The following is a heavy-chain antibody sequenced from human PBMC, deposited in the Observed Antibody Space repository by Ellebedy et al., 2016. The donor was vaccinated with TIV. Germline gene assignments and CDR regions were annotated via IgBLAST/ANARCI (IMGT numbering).Heavy chain of an antibody. J-gene: IGHJ4*02. CDR3: ATYCTSTSCSHDY. Sequence: PGGSLRLSCAASGFTFSSYSMNWVRQAPGKGLEWVSSITSTSSHLYYVGSVKGRFTTSRDNAKNTLFLQMNSLRAEDTAVYYCATYCTSTSCSHDYWGQGTLVTVSS. CDR1: GFTFSSYS. CDR2: ITSTSSHL. V-gene: IGHV3-21*01. D-gene: IGHD2-2*01.